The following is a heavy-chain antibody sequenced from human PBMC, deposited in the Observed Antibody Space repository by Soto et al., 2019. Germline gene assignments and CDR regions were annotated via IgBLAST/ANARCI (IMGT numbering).Heavy chain of an antibody. V-gene: IGHV3-21*01. J-gene: IGHJ3*02. CDR1: GFTFSSYS. Sequence: GGSLRLSCAASGFTFSSYSMNWVRQAPGKGLEWVSSISSSSSYIYYADSVKGRFTISRDNAKNSLYLQMNSLRAEDTAVYYCARFVPDAVWFGAHDDAFDIWGQGTMVTVSS. CDR2: ISSSSSYI. CDR3: ARFVPDAVWFGAHDDAFDI. D-gene: IGHD3-10*01.